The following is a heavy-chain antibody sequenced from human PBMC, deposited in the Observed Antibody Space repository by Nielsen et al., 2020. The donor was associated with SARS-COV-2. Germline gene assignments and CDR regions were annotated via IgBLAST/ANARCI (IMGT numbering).Heavy chain of an antibody. V-gene: IGHV3-7*01. D-gene: IGHD3-10*01. CDR3: VGSGSYYNVGYFQH. Sequence: GKSLKISCAASGFTFSSYWMSWVRQAPGKGLEWVANIKQDGSEKYYVDSVKGRFTISRDNAKNSLYLQMNSLRAEDTAVYYCVGSGSYYNVGYFQHWGQGTLVTVSS. CDR1: GFTFSSYW. CDR2: IKQDGSEK. J-gene: IGHJ1*01.